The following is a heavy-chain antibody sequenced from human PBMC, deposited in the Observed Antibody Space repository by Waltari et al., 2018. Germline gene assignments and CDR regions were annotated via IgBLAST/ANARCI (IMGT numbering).Heavy chain of an antibody. J-gene: IGHJ3*02. V-gene: IGHV4-34*01. CDR2: INHSGST. CDR1: GGSFSGYY. Sequence: QVQLQQWGAGLLKPSETLSLTCAVYGGSFSGYYWSWIRQPPGKGREWIGEINHSGSTNYNPSLKSRVTISVDTSKNQFSLKLSSVTAADTAVYYCARDRTISLRYRPRNVDAFDIWGQGTMVTVSS. D-gene: IGHD3-9*01. CDR3: ARDRTISLRYRPRNVDAFDI.